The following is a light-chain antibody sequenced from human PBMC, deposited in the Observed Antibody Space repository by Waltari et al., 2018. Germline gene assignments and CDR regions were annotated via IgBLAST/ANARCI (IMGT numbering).Light chain of an antibody. J-gene: IGLJ2*01. Sequence: QSAMNQPPSASGSHGQSVTITCIGTSSDIGGYNFVSWYQQHPGEAPRLMIYDVTKRPSGVPDRFSGSKSGNTASLTVSGLQAEDEADYYCGSFGGSAVIFGGGTKLTVL. CDR3: GSFGGSAVI. CDR1: SSDIGGYNF. CDR2: DVT. V-gene: IGLV2-8*01.